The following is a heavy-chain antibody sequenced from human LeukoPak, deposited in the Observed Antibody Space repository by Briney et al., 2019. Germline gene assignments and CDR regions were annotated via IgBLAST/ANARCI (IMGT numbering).Heavy chain of an antibody. Sequence: GGSLRLSCAASGFTFSDYYMSWIRQAPGNGLEWVSYISSSGSTIYYADSVKGRFTISRDNAKNSLYLQMNSLRAEDTAVYYCARDHRSGYADFDYWGQGTLVTVSS. CDR1: GFTFSDYY. J-gene: IGHJ4*02. D-gene: IGHD3-22*01. CDR2: ISSSGSTI. V-gene: IGHV3-11*01. CDR3: ARDHRSGYADFDY.